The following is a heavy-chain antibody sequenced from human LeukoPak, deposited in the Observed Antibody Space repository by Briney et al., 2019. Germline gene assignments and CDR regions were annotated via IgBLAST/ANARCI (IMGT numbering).Heavy chain of an antibody. D-gene: IGHD3-3*02. Sequence: GGSLRLACAASGFTFSSYNMNWVRQAPGKGLEWVSSISTSSSYRYYADSVKGRFTISRDNAKKLLYLQMNSLRAEDTAVYYCGRDRPGDNIFASVFYTTSFAPWAKETWVTVS. CDR1: GFTFSSYN. V-gene: IGHV3-21*01. CDR3: GRDRPGDNIFASVFYTTSFAP. CDR2: ISTSSSYR. J-gene: IGHJ5*02.